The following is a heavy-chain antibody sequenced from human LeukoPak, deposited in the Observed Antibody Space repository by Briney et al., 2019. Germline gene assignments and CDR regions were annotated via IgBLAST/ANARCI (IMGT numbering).Heavy chain of an antibody. CDR3: ARQHSSGWYILDY. Sequence: SETLTLTCTVSGGSFSSYYWSWLRQPPGKGLEWIGYIYYSGSTNYNPSLKSRVTISVDTSKNRFSLKLSSVTAADTAVYYCARQHSSGWYILDYWGQGTLVTVSS. V-gene: IGHV4-59*01. CDR1: GGSFSSYY. CDR2: IYYSGST. D-gene: IGHD6-19*01. J-gene: IGHJ4*02.